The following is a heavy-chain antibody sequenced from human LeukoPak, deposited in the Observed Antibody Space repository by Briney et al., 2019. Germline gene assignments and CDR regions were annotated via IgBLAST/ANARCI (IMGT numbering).Heavy chain of an antibody. CDR3: ARNPRPNDGWGRRISDYYYMDV. Sequence: GASVKVSCKASGGTFSSYAMSWVRQAPGQGLEWMGGIIPIFGTANYAQKFQGRVTITADESTSTAYMELSGLRSEDTAVYYCARNPRPNDGWGRRISDYYYMDVWGKGTTVTISS. CDR2: IIPIFGTA. J-gene: IGHJ6*03. D-gene: IGHD3-16*01. V-gene: IGHV1-69*13. CDR1: GGTFSSYA.